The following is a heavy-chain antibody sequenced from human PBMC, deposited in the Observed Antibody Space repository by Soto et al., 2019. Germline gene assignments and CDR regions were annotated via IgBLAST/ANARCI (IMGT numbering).Heavy chain of an antibody. D-gene: IGHD3-10*01. Sequence: QLQLQESGPGLVKPSETLSLTCTVSGGSISSSSYYWGWIRQPPGKGLEWIGSFHYGGSTYYNPSLKSRVTIAVDTSKNDFSLQLSSVTAADTAVYYCSRSPGDWAPCDYWGQGTLVTVSS. CDR3: SRSPGDWAPCDY. V-gene: IGHV4-39*02. CDR1: GGSISSSSYY. CDR2: FHYGGST. J-gene: IGHJ4*02.